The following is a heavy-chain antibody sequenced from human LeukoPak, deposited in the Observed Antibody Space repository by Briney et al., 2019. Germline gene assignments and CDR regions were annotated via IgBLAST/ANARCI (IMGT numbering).Heavy chain of an antibody. CDR3: ARHNKGGWFGELLNFDY. CDR1: GGSISSSNW. CDR2: IYHSGST. D-gene: IGHD3-10*01. V-gene: IGHV4-4*02. Sequence: PSETLSLTCAVSGGSISSSNWWSWIRQPPGKGLEWIGEIYHSGSTNYNPSLKSRVTISVDKSKTQFSLKLSSVTAADTAVYYCARHNKGGWFGELLNFDYWGQGTLVTVSS. J-gene: IGHJ4*02.